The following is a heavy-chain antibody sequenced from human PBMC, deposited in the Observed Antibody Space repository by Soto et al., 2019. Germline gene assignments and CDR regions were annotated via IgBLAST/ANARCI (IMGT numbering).Heavy chain of an antibody. Sequence: PGWALRLSCAVSGFTFSSYAMSWVRQAPGQGMEWVSAISGSGGSTYYADSVKGRFTISRDNSKNTLYLQMNSLRAEDTAVYYCAKDLITLTVVDQHDAFDSWCQGRSVTVS. CDR2: ISGSGGST. CDR3: AKDLITLTVVDQHDAFDS. V-gene: IGHV3-23*01. D-gene: IGHD3-22*01. J-gene: IGHJ3*02. CDR1: GFTFSSYA.